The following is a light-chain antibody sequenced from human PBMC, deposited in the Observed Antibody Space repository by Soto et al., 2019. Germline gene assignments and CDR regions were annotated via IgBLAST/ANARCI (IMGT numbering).Light chain of an antibody. CDR1: SSDVGGYNY. CDR2: DVN. J-gene: IGLJ1*01. Sequence: QSVLTQPASVSGSPGQSITISCTGTSSDVGGYNYVSWYQHHPGKAPKLLIYDVNNRPSGVSDRFSGSKSGNTASLTISGLQTEDEADYYCSAYTVSRTYVFGTGTKLTVL. CDR3: SAYTVSRTYV. V-gene: IGLV2-14*01.